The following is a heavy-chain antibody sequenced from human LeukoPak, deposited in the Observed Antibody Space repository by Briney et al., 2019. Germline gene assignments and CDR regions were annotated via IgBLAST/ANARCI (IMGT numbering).Heavy chain of an antibody. CDR1: GGSVSSGNYY. V-gene: IGHV4-61*01. D-gene: IGHD3-3*01. Sequence: SETLSLTCTVSGGSVSSGNYYWSWIRQPPGTGLEWIGYISYSGSTNYNPSLKSRVTISVDTSKNRFSLRLSSVTAADTAVYYCARGSGRLEWLNWFDPWGQGTLVAVSS. CDR3: ARGSGRLEWLNWFDP. CDR2: ISYSGST. J-gene: IGHJ5*02.